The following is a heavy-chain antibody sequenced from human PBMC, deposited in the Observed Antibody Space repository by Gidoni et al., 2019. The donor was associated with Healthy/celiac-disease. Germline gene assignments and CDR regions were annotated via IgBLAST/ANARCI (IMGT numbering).Heavy chain of an antibody. V-gene: IGHV3-30*01. CDR3: AREYYDILTGYYRFDP. D-gene: IGHD3-9*01. Sequence: YADSVKGRFTISRDNSKNTLYLQMNSLRAEDTAVYYCAREYYDILTGYYRFDPWGQGTLVTVSS. J-gene: IGHJ5*02.